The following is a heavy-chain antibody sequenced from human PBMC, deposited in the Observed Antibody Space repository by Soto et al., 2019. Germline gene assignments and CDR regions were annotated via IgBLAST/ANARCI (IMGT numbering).Heavy chain of an antibody. Sequence: TGQGLEWMGWMNPNSGNTGYAQKFQGRVTMTRNTSISTAYMELSSLRSADTAVYYWARHISGWATWFDPWGQGTLVTVSS. CDR2: MNPNSGNT. J-gene: IGHJ5*02. D-gene: IGHD6-19*01. CDR3: ARHISGWATWFDP. V-gene: IGHV1-8*01.